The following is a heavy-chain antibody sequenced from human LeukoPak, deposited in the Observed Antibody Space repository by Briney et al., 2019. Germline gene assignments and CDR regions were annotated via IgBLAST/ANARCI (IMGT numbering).Heavy chain of an antibody. Sequence: ASVKVSCKASGGTFSSYAISWVRQAPGQGLEWMAWISGGYNGDSNYALKLQGRLTMTTDTSTSTAYMELRSLRSDDTAVYYCARDEKKYCSGGSCPAYSDYWGQGTLVTVSS. CDR1: GGTFSSYA. J-gene: IGHJ4*02. D-gene: IGHD2-15*01. V-gene: IGHV1-18*01. CDR2: ISGGYNGDS. CDR3: ARDEKKYCSGGSCPAYSDY.